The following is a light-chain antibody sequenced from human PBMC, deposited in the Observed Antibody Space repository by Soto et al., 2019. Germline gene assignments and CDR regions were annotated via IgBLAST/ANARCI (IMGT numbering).Light chain of an antibody. Sequence: EIVLTQSPATLSLSPGERATLSCRASQSVNTYLTRYQQKPGQAPRLLIYGASSRATDIPDRFSGSGSGTDFTLTISRLEPEDFAVYYCHQYGSSPPYTFGQGTKLEIK. CDR3: HQYGSSPPYT. CDR1: QSVNTY. J-gene: IGKJ2*01. V-gene: IGKV3-20*01. CDR2: GAS.